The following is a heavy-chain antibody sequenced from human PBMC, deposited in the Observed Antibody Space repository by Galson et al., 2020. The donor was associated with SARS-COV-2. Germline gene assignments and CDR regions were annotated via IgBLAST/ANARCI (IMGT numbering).Heavy chain of an antibody. CDR3: ARDVGFRNGWTHYFEY. CDR2: VYDRETT. Sequence: SETLSLTCTVSGDSIGNYHWNWIRQTPGKGLEWIGYVYDRETTKYNSSLESRVTISLDRAKHQVSLKLTSVTAADTAIYYCARDVGFRNGWTHYFEYWGQGTLVAVSS. D-gene: IGHD6-19*01. CDR1: GDSIGNYH. V-gene: IGHV4-59*01. J-gene: IGHJ4*02.